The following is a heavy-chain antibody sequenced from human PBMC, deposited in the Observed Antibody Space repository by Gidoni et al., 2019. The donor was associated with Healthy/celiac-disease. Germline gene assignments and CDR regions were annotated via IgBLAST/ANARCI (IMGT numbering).Heavy chain of an antibody. CDR1: GFTFSSYG. D-gene: IGHD3-22*01. V-gene: IGHV3-30*18. CDR2: ISYDGSNK. Sequence: QGQLVESGGGVVQPGRSLRLSCAASGFTFSSYGMHWVRQAPGKGLEWVAVISYDGSNKYYADSVKGLFTISRDNSKNTLYLQMNSLRAEDTAVYYCAKDSWYDSSGYYLYWYFDLWGRGTLVTVSS. CDR3: AKDSWYDSSGYYLYWYFDL. J-gene: IGHJ2*01.